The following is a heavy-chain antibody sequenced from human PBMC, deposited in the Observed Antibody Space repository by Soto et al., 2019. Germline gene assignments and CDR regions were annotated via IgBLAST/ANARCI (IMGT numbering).Heavy chain of an antibody. Sequence: PGGSLRLSCVASGITFSNYAMHWVRQAPGKGPGWVALISFDGSDEDYTGSVKGRFTISRDNSKNSLYLYMNGLTTEDSAVYYCAQTSSTVRPYYFDFWGQGTLVTVSS. J-gene: IGHJ4*02. CDR3: AQTSSTVRPYYFDF. CDR2: ISFDGSDE. CDR1: GITFSNYA. D-gene: IGHD1-7*01. V-gene: IGHV3-30-3*01.